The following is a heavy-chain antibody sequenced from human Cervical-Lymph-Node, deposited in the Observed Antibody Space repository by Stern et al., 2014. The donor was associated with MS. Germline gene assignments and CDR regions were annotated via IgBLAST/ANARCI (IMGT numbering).Heavy chain of an antibody. V-gene: IGHV3-33*01. J-gene: IGHJ4*02. CDR3: ARDPTMVRGVKGYFDY. Sequence: VQLVESGGGVVQPGRSLRLSCTASGFTFSSYGMHWVRQAPGKGLEWVAVIWDDGGNKHYADSVRGRFTISRDNSKNTLYLQMNSLRAEDTAVYYCARDPTMVRGVKGYFDYWGQGTLVTVSS. D-gene: IGHD3-10*01. CDR1: GFTFSSYG. CDR2: IWDDGGNK.